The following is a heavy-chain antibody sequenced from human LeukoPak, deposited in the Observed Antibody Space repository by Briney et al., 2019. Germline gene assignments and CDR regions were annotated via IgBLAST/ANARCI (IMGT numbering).Heavy chain of an antibody. J-gene: IGHJ6*04. CDR2: TYYSGST. Sequence: SETLSLTCTVSGGSISSSSDYWAWIRQPPGKGLEWIGITYYSGSTYYNPSLKGRVTISVDTSKNQFSLKLSSVTAADTAVYYCARRRGDVWGKGTTVTVSS. CDR3: ARRRGDV. V-gene: IGHV4-39*01. CDR1: GGSISSSSDY.